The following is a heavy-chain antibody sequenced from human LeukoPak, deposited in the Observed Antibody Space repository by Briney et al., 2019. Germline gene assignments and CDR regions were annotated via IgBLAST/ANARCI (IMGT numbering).Heavy chain of an antibody. J-gene: IGHJ4*02. Sequence: ASVTVSCKASGYTSTSYYMHWVRQAPGQGLEWMGIINPSGGSTSYAQKFQGRVTMTRDTSTSTVYMELSSLRSEDTAVYYCARDRGGNGATFDYWGQGTLVTVSS. CDR3: ARDRGGNGATFDY. CDR2: INPSGGST. D-gene: IGHD3-10*01. CDR1: GYTSTSYY. V-gene: IGHV1-46*01.